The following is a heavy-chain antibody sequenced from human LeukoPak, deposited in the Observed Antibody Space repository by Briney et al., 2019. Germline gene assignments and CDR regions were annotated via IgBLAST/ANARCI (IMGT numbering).Heavy chain of an antibody. CDR3: VGYYYGSGSYHNYPNFDY. J-gene: IGHJ4*02. V-gene: IGHV4-34*01. CDR2: INHRGST. Sequence: SETLSLTCSVSGGSISGHYGSWIRQPPGKGLEWIGEINHRGSTNYHPSLKSRVTISGDTSKNQFSLKLSSVTAADTAVCYCVGYYYGSGSYHNYPNFDYWGQGTLVTVSS. CDR1: GGSISGHY. D-gene: IGHD3-10*01.